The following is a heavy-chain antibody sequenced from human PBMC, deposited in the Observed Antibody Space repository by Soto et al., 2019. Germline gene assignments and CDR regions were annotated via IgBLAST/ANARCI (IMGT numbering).Heavy chain of an antibody. CDR3: TIGSWSGEVFDI. D-gene: IGHD2-21*01. CDR2: IIPMLGVR. J-gene: IGHJ3*02. CDR1: GGTFSTYS. Sequence: QVQLVQSGAEVKKPGSSVKVSCKDSGGTFSTYSMFWVRQAPGQGLEWMGRIIPMLGVRNYAQRFQDKVTSIPNKSTATDHMELSSLRSEDTAVYYCTIGSWSGEVFDICGQGTTVTVSS. V-gene: IGHV1-69*02.